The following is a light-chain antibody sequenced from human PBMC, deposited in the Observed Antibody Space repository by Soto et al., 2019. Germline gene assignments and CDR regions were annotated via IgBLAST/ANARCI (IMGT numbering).Light chain of an antibody. Sequence: QSVLTQPPSASGAPGQRVTISCTGSSSNIGAGYDVHWYKQLPGTAPKLLISGDSKRPSGVPDRFSGSKSGTSASLAITGLQAEDEADYYCQSYASSLSVVFGGGTKLTVL. CDR1: SSNIGAGYD. CDR3: QSYASSLSVV. V-gene: IGLV1-40*01. CDR2: GDS. J-gene: IGLJ2*01.